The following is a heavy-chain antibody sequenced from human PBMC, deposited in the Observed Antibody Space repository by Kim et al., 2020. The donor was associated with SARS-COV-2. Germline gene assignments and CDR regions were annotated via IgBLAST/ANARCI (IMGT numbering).Heavy chain of an antibody. CDR1: GGSFSGYY. V-gene: IGHV4-34*01. CDR2: INHSGST. CDR3: ASTLGSSGWPYFDY. J-gene: IGHJ4*02. Sequence: SETLSLTCAVYGGSFSGYYWSWIRQPPGKGLEWIGEINHSGSTNYNPSLKSRVTISVDTSKNQFSLKLSSVTAADTAVYYCASTLGSSGWPYFDYWGQGTLVTVSS. D-gene: IGHD6-19*01.